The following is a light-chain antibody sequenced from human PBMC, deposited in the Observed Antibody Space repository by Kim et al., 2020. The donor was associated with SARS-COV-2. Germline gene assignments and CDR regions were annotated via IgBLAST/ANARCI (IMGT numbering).Light chain of an antibody. J-gene: IGLJ2*01. Sequence: SYELTQPPSVSVAPGKTARISCGGDNVGSKSVQWYQKRPGQAPVVVVYDDTDRPSGIPERFSGYNSGNTATLTISRVEAGDEADYYCQVWDSNSDHVVFGGGTQLTVL. V-gene: IGLV3-21*03. CDR3: QVWDSNSDHVV. CDR1: NVGSKS. CDR2: DDT.